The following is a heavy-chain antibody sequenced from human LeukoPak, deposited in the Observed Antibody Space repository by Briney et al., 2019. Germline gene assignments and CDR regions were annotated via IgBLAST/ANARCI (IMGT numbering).Heavy chain of an antibody. J-gene: IGHJ4*02. CDR1: GYTFTSYC. CDR3: ARKNTFDY. D-gene: IGHD1/OR15-1a*01. V-gene: IGHV1-46*01. CDR2: INPSGGST. Sequence: PGASVKVSCRASGYTFTSYCMQWVRQAPGQGLEWMGIINPSGGSTTYAQKFQGRVTMTRNMSTSTVYMELSSLRSEDTAVYYCARKNTFDYWGQGTLVTVSS.